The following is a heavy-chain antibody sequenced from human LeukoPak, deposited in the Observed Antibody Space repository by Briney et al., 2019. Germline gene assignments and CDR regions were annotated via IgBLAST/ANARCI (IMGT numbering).Heavy chain of an antibody. CDR2: ISGSGGST. Sequence: GGSLRLSCAASGFTFSSYAMSWVRQAPGKGLEWVSAISGSGGSTYYADSAKGRFTISRDNSKNTLYLQMNSLRAEDTAVYYCAKFYADYGDYELFSRDYWGQGTLVTVSS. D-gene: IGHD4-17*01. CDR1: GFTFSSYA. V-gene: IGHV3-23*01. J-gene: IGHJ4*02. CDR3: AKFYADYGDYELFSRDY.